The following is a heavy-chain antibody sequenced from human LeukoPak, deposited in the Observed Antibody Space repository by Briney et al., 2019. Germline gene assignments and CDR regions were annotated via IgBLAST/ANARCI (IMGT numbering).Heavy chain of an antibody. CDR3: ARASYSPNWFDP. CDR1: GFTFSSSW. Sequence: AGGSLRLSCAASGFTFSSSWMSWVRQAPGKGPKWVANIMQDGSEKYYADSVKGRFTISRDNAKNSLYLQMNSLRAEDTAVYYCARASYSPNWFDPWGQGTLVTVSS. D-gene: IGHD4-11*01. CDR2: IMQDGSEK. J-gene: IGHJ5*02. V-gene: IGHV3-7*04.